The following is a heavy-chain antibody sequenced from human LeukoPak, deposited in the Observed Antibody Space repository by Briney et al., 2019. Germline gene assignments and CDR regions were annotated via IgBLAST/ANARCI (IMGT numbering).Heavy chain of an antibody. V-gene: IGHV1-8*01. CDR3: ARGYGDYYYYGMDV. D-gene: IGHD4-17*01. CDR1: GYTFTSYD. CDR2: MNPNSGNT. Sequence: ASVKVSCKASGYTFTSYDINWMRQATGQGLEWMGCMNPNSGNTGYAQKFQGRVTMTRNTSISTAYMELSSLRSEDTAVYYCARGYGDYYYYGMDVWGQGTTVTVSS. J-gene: IGHJ6*02.